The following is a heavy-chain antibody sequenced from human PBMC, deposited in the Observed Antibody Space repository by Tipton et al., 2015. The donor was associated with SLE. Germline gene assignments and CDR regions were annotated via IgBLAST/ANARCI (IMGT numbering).Heavy chain of an antibody. CDR1: GGSFSGYY. J-gene: IGHJ6*03. CDR2: INHSGST. V-gene: IGHV4-34*01. CDR3: ARAPGLDRSYYYYSYMDV. Sequence: TLSLTCAVYGGSFSGYYWSWIRQPPGKGLEWIGDINHSGSTNYNPSLKSRVTISVDTSKNQFSLRLSSVTAADTAVYYCARAPGLDRSYYYYSYMDVWGKGTTVTVSS. D-gene: IGHD1-1*01.